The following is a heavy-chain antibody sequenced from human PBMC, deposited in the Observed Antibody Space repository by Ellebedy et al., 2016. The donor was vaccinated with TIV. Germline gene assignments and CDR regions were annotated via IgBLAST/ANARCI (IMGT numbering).Heavy chain of an antibody. CDR1: GFTFSSYS. V-gene: IGHV3-21*01. Sequence: GESLKISCAASGFTFSSYSMNWVRQAPGKGLEWVSSISSSSSIMYYADSVKGRFTISRDYAKNSLYLQMNSLRAEDTAVYYCARELHSTGWGDAFDIWGQGTMVTVSS. CDR2: ISSSSSIM. J-gene: IGHJ3*02. D-gene: IGHD6-25*01. CDR3: ARELHSTGWGDAFDI.